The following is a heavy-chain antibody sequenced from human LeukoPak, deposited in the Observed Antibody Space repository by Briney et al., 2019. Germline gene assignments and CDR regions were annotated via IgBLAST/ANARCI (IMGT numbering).Heavy chain of an antibody. CDR2: INSDGSST. V-gene: IGHV3-74*01. CDR1: GFTFSSYW. Sequence: VGSLRLSCAASGFTFSSYWMHWVRHAPGKGLVWVSRINSDGSSTSYADSVKGRFTISRDNAKNTLYLQMNSLRAEDTAVYYCARGPNFSGWLGYWGQGTLVTVSS. J-gene: IGHJ4*02. D-gene: IGHD6-19*01. CDR3: ARGPNFSGWLGY.